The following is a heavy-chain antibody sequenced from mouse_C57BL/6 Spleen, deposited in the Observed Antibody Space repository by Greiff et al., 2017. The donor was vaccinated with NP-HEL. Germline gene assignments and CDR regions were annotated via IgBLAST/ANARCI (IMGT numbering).Heavy chain of an antibody. Sequence: QVQLKQSGAELVRPGASVTLSCKASGYTFTDYEMHWVKQTPVHGLEWIGAIDPETGGTAYNQKFKGKAILTADKSSSTAYMELRSLTSEDSAVYYCTTINYYGSSWFAYWGQGTLVTVSA. CDR1: GYTFTDYE. CDR2: IDPETGGT. J-gene: IGHJ3*01. CDR3: TTINYYGSSWFAY. V-gene: IGHV1-15*01. D-gene: IGHD1-1*01.